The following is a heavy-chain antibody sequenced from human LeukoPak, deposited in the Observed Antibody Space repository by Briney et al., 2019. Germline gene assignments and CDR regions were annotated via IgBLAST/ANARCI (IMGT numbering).Heavy chain of an antibody. Sequence: SETLSLTCTVSGGSISSSSYSWGWIRQPPGKGLEWIGSIYYSGSTYYNPSLKSRVTISVDTSKNQFSLKLSSVTAADTAVYYCARHRPSVARGFDYWGQGTLVTVSS. CDR3: ARHRPSVARGFDY. V-gene: IGHV4-39*01. CDR1: GGSISSSSYS. CDR2: IYYSGST. J-gene: IGHJ4*02. D-gene: IGHD6-19*01.